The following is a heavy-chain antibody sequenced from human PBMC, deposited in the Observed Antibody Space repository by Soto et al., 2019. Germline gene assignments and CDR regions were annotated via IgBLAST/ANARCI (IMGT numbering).Heavy chain of an antibody. CDR1: GFTFSSYG. J-gene: IGHJ4*02. D-gene: IGHD5-18*01. Sequence: QVQLVESGGGVVQPGRSLRLSCAASGFTFSSYGMHWVRQAPGKGLEWVAVISYDGSNKYYADSVMGRFTISRDNSKNTLYLQMNSLRAEDTAVYYCAKAQQLWKPLDFDYWGQGTLVTVSS. CDR3: AKAQQLWKPLDFDY. V-gene: IGHV3-30*18. CDR2: ISYDGSNK.